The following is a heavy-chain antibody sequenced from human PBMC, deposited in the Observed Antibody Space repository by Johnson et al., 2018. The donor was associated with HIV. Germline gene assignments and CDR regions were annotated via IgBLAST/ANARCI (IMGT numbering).Heavy chain of an antibody. CDR3: AKSIAAAGTNAFDI. V-gene: IGHV3-64*01. CDR1: GFTFSSYA. J-gene: IGHJ3*02. D-gene: IGHD6-13*01. Sequence: VQLVESGGGLVQPGGSLRLSCAASGFTFSSYAMHWVRQAPGKGLEYVSAISSNGGSTYYANSVKGRFTISRDNSKNTLYLQMNSLRAEDTAVYYCAKSIAAAGTNAFDIWGQGTMVTVSS. CDR2: ISSNGGST.